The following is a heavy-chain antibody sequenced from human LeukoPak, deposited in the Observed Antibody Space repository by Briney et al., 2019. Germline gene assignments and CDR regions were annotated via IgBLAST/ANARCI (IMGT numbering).Heavy chain of an antibody. CDR2: IIPIFGTA. D-gene: IGHD3-9*01. J-gene: IGHJ4*02. CDR1: GGTFSIYA. CDR3: ALLDYDILALGY. Sequence: SVNVSCTASGGTFSIYAISWVRQAPGQGLEWMGGIIPIFGTANYAQKFQGRVTITADESTSTAYMELSSLRSEDTAVYYCALLDYDILALGYWGQGTLVTVSS. V-gene: IGHV1-69*13.